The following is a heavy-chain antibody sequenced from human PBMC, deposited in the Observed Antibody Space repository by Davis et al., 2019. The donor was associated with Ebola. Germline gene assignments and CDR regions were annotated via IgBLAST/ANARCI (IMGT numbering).Heavy chain of an antibody. Sequence: SETLSLTCAVYGGSFSGYSWSWIRQPPGKGLEWIGYIYHSGSTYYNPSLKSRVTISVHRSKNQFSLKLSSVTAADTAVYYCARAEGCSSTSCYRNWYFDLWGRGTLVTVSS. J-gene: IGHJ2*01. CDR2: IYHSGST. D-gene: IGHD2-2*01. CDR1: GGSFSGYS. CDR3: ARAEGCSSTSCYRNWYFDL. V-gene: IGHV4-30-2*01.